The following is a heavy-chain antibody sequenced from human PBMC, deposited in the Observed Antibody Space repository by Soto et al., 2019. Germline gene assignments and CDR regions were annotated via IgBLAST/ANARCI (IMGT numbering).Heavy chain of an antibody. J-gene: IGHJ4*02. CDR2: ISAYNGDT. V-gene: IGHV1-18*01. CDR3: SRDGLRSSTSCYSDY. Sequence: QVQLVQSGAEVKKPGDSVKVSCKASGYTFTSYGISWVRQAPGQGLEWMGWISAYNGDTNYAQKHQGRVTMTKDTNTSTAYMELRSRRSDDTAVDYCSRDGLRSSTSCYSDYWGQGTLVTVSS. CDR1: GYTFTSYG. D-gene: IGHD2-2*02.